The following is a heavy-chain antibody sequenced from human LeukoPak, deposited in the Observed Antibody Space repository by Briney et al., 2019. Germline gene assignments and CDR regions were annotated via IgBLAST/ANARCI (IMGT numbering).Heavy chain of an antibody. J-gene: IGHJ4*02. CDR3: AKAQVLELAYFDY. V-gene: IGHV3-23*01. CDR2: ISGSGGST. CDR1: GFTFSSYA. D-gene: IGHD1-7*01. Sequence: PGGSLRLSCAASGFTFSSYAMSWVRQAPGKGLEWVSAISGSGGSTYYADSAKGRFTISRDNSKNTLYLQMNSLRAEDTAVYYCAKAQVLELAYFDYWGQGTLVTVSS.